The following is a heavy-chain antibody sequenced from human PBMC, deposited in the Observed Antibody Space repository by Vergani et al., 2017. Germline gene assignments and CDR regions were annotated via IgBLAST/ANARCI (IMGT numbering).Heavy chain of an antibody. J-gene: IGHJ4*02. CDR3: ARGLVRGVITPSY. CDR1: GYTFTSYA. CDR2: INAGNGNT. D-gene: IGHD3-10*01. V-gene: IGHV1-3*01. Sequence: QVQLVQSGAEVKKSGASVKVSCKASGYTFTSYAMHWVRQAPGQRLEWMGWINAGNGNTKYSQKFQGRVTIIRDISASTAYMELSRLRSDDTAVYYCARGLVRGVITPSYWGQGTLVTVSS.